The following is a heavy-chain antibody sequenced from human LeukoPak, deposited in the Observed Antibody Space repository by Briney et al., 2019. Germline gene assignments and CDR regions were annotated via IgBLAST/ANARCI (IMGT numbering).Heavy chain of an antibody. J-gene: IGHJ4*02. V-gene: IGHV3-23*01. CDR1: GFTFSSYA. CDR3: AKNNGGSGYSAADY. D-gene: IGHD2-15*01. Sequence: PGGSLRLSCAASGFTFSSYAMTWVRQAPGKGPEWVSSITAGGGTTYYAESVKGRFTISRDNSKTTLYVQMNSLRADDTAVYYCAKNNGGSGYSAADYWGQGTLVIVSS. CDR2: ITAGGGTT.